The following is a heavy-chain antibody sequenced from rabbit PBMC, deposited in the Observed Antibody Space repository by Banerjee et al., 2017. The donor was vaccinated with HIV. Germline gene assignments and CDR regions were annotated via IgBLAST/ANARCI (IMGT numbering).Heavy chain of an antibody. Sequence: QEQLVESGGGLVQPEGSLTLTCKASGVSLNDKDVMCWVRQAPGKGLEWIACINIVTGKSVYASWAKGRFTISKTSSTTVTLQMTSLTAADTATYFCARDTSSSFSSYGMDLWGQGTLVTVS. CDR2: INIVTGKS. CDR3: ARDTSSSFSSYGMDL. V-gene: IGHV1S45*01. CDR1: GVSLNDKDV. D-gene: IGHD1-1*01. J-gene: IGHJ6*01.